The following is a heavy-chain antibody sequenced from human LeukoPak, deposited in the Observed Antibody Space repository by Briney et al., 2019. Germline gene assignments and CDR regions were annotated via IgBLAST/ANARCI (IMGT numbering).Heavy chain of an antibody. J-gene: IGHJ6*02. CDR3: AKDIETGTYYYYGMDV. V-gene: IGHV3-30*18. CDR2: TSYDGSKK. Sequence: GGSLRLSCAASGFTFSSYGMHWVRQAPGKGLEWVAVTSYDGSKKYYADSVKGRFSISRDNSKNTLYLQMDTLRPEDTAVYYCAKDIETGTYYYYGMDVWGQGTTVTVSS. CDR1: GFTFSSYG. D-gene: IGHD7-27*01.